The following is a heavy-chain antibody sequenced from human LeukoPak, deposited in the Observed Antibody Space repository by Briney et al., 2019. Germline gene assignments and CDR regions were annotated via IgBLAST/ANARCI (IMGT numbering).Heavy chain of an antibody. V-gene: IGHV3-74*01. CDR3: ARAYSGSYYDY. Sequence: AGSLRLSCAASGFTFSSYWMHWVRQAPGKGLVWVSRINSDGSSTSYADSVKGRITISSDNAKNTLYLQMNSLRAEDTAVYYCARAYSGSYYDYWGQGTLVTVSS. CDR2: INSDGSST. D-gene: IGHD1-26*01. J-gene: IGHJ4*02. CDR1: GFTFSSYW.